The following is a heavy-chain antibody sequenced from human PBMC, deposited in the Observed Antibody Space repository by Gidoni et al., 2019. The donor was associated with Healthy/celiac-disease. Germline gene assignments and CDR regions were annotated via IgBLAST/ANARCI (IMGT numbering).Heavy chain of an antibody. CDR1: RDSVPSNRAA. D-gene: IGHD6-19*01. CDR3: AREWLVGDASDI. V-gene: IGHV6-1*01. J-gene: IGHJ3*02. Sequence: QVELQRDGRGLARPSQTLTHTCAVARDSVPSNRAACTWLRQSPSRGLEWMERTYCRSKCSTDYAVSVISRITINPDTSKNQLSLPLTSVTPEYTAVDFGAREWLVGDASDIWGQGTLVTVSS. CDR2: TYCRSKCST.